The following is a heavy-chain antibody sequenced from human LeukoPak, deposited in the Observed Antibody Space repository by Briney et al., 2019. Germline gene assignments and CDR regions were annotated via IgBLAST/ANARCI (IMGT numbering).Heavy chain of an antibody. J-gene: IGHJ6*03. CDR2: INPNSGGT. CDR3: AKAGGMTTPAFVDYYYYMDV. D-gene: IGHD4-11*01. Sequence: ASVKVSCRASGYTFTGYYMHWVRQAPGQGLEWMGWINPNSGGTNYAQKFQGRVTMTRDTSISTAYMELSRLRSDDTAVYYCAKAGGMTTPAFVDYYYYMDVWGKGTTVTVSS. V-gene: IGHV1-2*02. CDR1: GYTFTGYY.